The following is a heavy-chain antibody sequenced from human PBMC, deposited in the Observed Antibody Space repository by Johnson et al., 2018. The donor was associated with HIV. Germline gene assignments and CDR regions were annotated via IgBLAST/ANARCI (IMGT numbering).Heavy chain of an antibody. J-gene: IGHJ3*02. CDR3: AKDLGDAVGTTHDAFDI. Sequence: VESGGGLVQPGRSLRLSCAASGFTFDDYAMHWVRQAPGKGLELVSGISWNSGSIGYADSVKGRFTISRDNAKNSLYLQMNSLRAEDTAVYYCAKDLGDAVGTTHDAFDIWGQGTMVTVSS. V-gene: IGHV3-9*01. CDR1: GFTFDDYA. D-gene: IGHD1-26*01. CDR2: ISWNSGSI.